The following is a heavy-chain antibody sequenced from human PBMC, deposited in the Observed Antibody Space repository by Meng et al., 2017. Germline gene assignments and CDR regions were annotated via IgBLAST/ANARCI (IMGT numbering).Heavy chain of an antibody. D-gene: IGHD6-19*01. J-gene: IGHJ4*02. V-gene: IGHV1-3*01. CDR3: ARDVRESSGWFGGFDY. Sequence: QVRVVQSGAEVKKPGASVKVSCTASGYTFTSYAMHWVRQAPGQRLEWMGWINAGNGNTKYSQKFQGRVTITRDTSASTAYMELSSLRSEDTAVYYCARDVRESSGWFGGFDYWGQGTLVTVSS. CDR2: INAGNGNT. CDR1: GYTFTSYA.